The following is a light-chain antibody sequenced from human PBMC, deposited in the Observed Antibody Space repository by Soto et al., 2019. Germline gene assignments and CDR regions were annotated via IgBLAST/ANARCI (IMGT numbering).Light chain of an antibody. CDR3: QQYNSWPLT. CDR2: AAS. J-gene: IGKJ3*01. V-gene: IGKV3-15*01. Sequence: EIVMTQPPVTPSVSPGERATLSCRASQSVNSNLAWYQQKPGQAPRLLIYAASTGATGIPARFSGSGSGSDFTLTISSLQSEDFAVYYCQQYNSWPLTFGPGTKVDIK. CDR1: QSVNSN.